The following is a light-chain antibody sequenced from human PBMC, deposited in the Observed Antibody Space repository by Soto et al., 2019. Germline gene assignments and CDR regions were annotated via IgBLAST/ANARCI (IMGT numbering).Light chain of an antibody. Sequence: QSALTQPASVSGSPGQSITISCTATSSDVGSYNLVSWYQQHPGKAPKLMLYEGNKRPSGISNRFSGSKSGNRASLTISGLQAEDEANYYCSSYAGSDIVVFGGGTKVTVL. CDR3: SSYAGSDIVV. V-gene: IGLV2-23*01. CDR2: EGN. CDR1: SSDVGSYNL. J-gene: IGLJ2*01.